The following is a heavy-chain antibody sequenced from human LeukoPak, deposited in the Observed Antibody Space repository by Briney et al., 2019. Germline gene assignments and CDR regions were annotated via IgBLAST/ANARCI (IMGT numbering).Heavy chain of an antibody. D-gene: IGHD4-23*01. CDR3: ARDQVAYEPLLTTVGFDY. Sequence: SVKVSCKASGGTFISYAISWVRQAPGQGLEWMGGTIPIFGTANYAQKFQGRVTITADESTSTAYMELSSLRSEDTAVYYCARDQVAYEPLLTTVGFDYWGQGTLVTVSS. V-gene: IGHV1-69*13. CDR1: GGTFISYA. J-gene: IGHJ4*02. CDR2: TIPIFGTA.